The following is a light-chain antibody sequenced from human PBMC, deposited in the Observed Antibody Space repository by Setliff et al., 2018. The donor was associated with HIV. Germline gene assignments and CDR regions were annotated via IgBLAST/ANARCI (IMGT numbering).Light chain of an antibody. CDR3: QSSDTDTAI. CDR1: SGSIGSNY. J-gene: IGLJ2*01. CDR2: EDS. V-gene: IGLV6-57*01. Sequence: NFMLTQPHSVSESPGKTVTISCTRSSGSIGSNYVQWYQLRPGSSPITVIYEDSERPSGVPDRFSASIDSSSNSASLTISGLKTEDEADYYCQSSDTDTAIFGGGTQRTVL.